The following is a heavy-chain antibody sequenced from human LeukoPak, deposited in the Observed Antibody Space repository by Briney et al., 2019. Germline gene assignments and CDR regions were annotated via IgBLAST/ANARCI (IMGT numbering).Heavy chain of an antibody. V-gene: IGHV3-23*01. D-gene: IGHD2-2*01. CDR3: AKGHRYCSSTSCPFDY. CDR1: GFTFSSYA. CDR2: ISGSGGST. J-gene: IGHJ4*02. Sequence: GGSLRLSCAASGFTFSSYAMSWVRQAPGQGLEWVSAISGSGGSTYYADSVKGRFTISRDNSKNTLYLQMNSLRAEDTAVYYCAKGHRYCSSTSCPFDYWGQGTLVAVSS.